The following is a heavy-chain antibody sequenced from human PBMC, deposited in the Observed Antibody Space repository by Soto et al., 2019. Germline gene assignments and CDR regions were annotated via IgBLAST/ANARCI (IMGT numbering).Heavy chain of an antibody. D-gene: IGHD6-19*01. V-gene: IGHV1-18*01. CDR3: ARDHSIYASGWYFDY. J-gene: IGHJ4*02. CDR2: ISGYDDNT. CDR1: GYSVTTFG. Sequence: ASVKVSCKASGYSVTTFGITWVRQAPGQGLEWMGWISGYDDNTRYAQRFQGRVTMATDTSTSTAYMELTSLRSDDTAVYYCARDHSIYASGWYFDYWGQGTLVTVSS.